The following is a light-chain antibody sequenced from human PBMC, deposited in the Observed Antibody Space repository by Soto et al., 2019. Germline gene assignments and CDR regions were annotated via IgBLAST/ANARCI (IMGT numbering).Light chain of an antibody. CDR1: SSDVGGYNY. CDR2: EVN. V-gene: IGLV2-8*01. Sequence: QSALTQPPSASGSPGQSVTISCTGTSSDVGGYNYVSWYQQYSGKAPKLILYEVNRRPSGVPDRFSGSKSGNTASLTVSGLQAEDEAYYHCSSYAGRDNWIFGGGTKSPS. CDR3: SSYAGRDNWI. J-gene: IGLJ2*01.